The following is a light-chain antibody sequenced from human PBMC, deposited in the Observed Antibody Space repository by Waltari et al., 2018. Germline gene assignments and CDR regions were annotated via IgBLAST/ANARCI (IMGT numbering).Light chain of an antibody. J-gene: IGLJ2*01. CDR3: ASYPSTSIHVL. Sequence: QSALTQPASVSGSPGQSITISCTGTRSDVGGYNYVSWYQQPPGKAPKLLIFDFTQRPSGVSDRFSGSKSGNTASLTISGLQAEDEADYYCASYPSTSIHVLFGGGTKLTVL. CDR1: RSDVGGYNY. V-gene: IGLV2-14*01. CDR2: DFT.